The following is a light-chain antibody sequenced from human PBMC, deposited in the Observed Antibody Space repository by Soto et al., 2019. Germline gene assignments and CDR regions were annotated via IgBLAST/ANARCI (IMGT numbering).Light chain of an antibody. Sequence: QPVLTQSSSASASLGSSVKLTCTLSSGHSSNIIAWHQQQPGKAPRYLMRVEGSGSNNKGSGVPDRFSGSSSGADRYLTISNLQFEDEADYYCETWDSNTRVFGGGTKLTVL. CDR2: VEGSGSN. CDR1: SGHSSNI. J-gene: IGLJ2*01. CDR3: ETWDSNTRV. V-gene: IGLV4-60*02.